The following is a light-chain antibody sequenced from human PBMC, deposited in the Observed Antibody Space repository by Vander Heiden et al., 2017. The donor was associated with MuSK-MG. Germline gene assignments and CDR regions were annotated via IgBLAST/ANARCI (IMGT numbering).Light chain of an antibody. CDR3: CSFAGNYILEV. V-gene: IGLV2-11*01. Sequence: QSALTQPRSVSGSPGQSVTISCTGTSSAVGGYNYVSWHQQHPGKAPKLMIYDVSKRPSGVPDRFSGSKSGNTASLTISGLQAEYEADYYCCSFAGNYILEVFGGGTELTVL. J-gene: IGLJ2*01. CDR2: DVS. CDR1: SSAVGGYNY.